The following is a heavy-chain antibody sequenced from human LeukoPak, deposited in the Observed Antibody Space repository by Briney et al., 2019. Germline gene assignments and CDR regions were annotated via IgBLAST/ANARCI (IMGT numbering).Heavy chain of an antibody. V-gene: IGHV3-23*01. Sequence: GGSLRLSCAASGFTFSSYAMSWVRQAPGKGLEWVSGISKSGGSSYYADSVKGRFTISRDNSKNTLYLQMNSLRAEDTAVYYRAKEKEFYFDNWGQGALVTVSS. CDR3: AKEKEFYFDN. J-gene: IGHJ4*02. CDR2: ISKSGGSS. D-gene: IGHD3-10*01. CDR1: GFTFSSYA.